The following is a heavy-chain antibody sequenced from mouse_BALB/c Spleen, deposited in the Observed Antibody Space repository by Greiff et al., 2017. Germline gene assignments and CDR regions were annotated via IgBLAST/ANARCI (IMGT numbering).Heavy chain of an antibody. CDR3: ARSVYNNSVGAY. CDR1: GYAFTNYL. D-gene: IGHD2-5*01. J-gene: IGHJ3*01. V-gene: IGHV1-54*01. Sequence: QVQLQQSGAELVRPGTSVKVSCTASGYAFTNYLIEWVKQRPGQGLEWIGVINPGSGGTNYNEKFKGKATLTADKSSSTAYMQLSSLTSDDSAVYFCARSVYNNSVGAYWGQGTLVTVSA. CDR2: INPGSGGT.